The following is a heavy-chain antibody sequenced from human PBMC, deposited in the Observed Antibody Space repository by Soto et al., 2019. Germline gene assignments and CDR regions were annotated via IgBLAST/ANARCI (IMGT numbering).Heavy chain of an antibody. CDR3: ATLSCGDNGDDIYDY. V-gene: IGHV3-11*06. CDR2: ISSTSFYT. J-gene: IGHJ4*02. Sequence: QVHLVESGGGLVKPGGSLRLSCAASAFTFSDYHMSWIRQAPRKGLEWVSNISSTSFYTNYADSVKGRFTISRDNAKNSLFLQMNSLRVEDTAVYYCATLSCGDNGDDIYDYWGQGTLVTVSS. D-gene: IGHD4-17*01. CDR1: AFTFSDYH.